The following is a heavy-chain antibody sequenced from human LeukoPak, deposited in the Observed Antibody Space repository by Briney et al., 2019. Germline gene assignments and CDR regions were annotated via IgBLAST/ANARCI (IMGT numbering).Heavy chain of an antibody. V-gene: IGHV1-2*02. D-gene: IGHD3-10*01. Sequence: ASVKVSCKASEYTFTGYYIHWVRQAPGQGLEWMGWIDPNTGDSNYVQKFQGRVTMTRDTSISTVYMDLSRLRSDDTAVYYCARVTYYSGSGSYYNLYYFDYWGQGTLVTVSS. CDR2: IDPNTGDS. CDR1: EYTFTGYY. J-gene: IGHJ4*02. CDR3: ARVTYYSGSGSYYNLYYFDY.